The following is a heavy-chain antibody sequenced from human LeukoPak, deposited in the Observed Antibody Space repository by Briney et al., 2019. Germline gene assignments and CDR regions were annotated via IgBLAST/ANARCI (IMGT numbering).Heavy chain of an antibody. CDR1: ANTFTDYY. Sequence: ASVKVSCKASANTFTDYYMHWVRQAPGRGLEWMGIFNPAGGRTSYAQKFQGRVTITRDTSTSTLYMELSSLRSEDTAVYYCARGRSSWYGTNNWFDPWGQGTLVTVSS. V-gene: IGHV1-46*01. CDR2: FNPAGGRT. D-gene: IGHD6-13*01. CDR3: ARGRSSWYGTNNWFDP. J-gene: IGHJ5*02.